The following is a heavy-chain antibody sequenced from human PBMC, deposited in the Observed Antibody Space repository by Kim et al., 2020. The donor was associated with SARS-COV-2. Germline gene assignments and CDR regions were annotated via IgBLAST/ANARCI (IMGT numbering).Heavy chain of an antibody. CDR3: AREDIVYCSGGSCSFDY. Sequence: SETLSLICTVSGGSVSSGSYYWSWIRQPPGKGLEWIGYIYYSGSTNYNPSLKSRVTISVDTSKNQFSLKLSSVTAADTAVYYCAREDIVYCSGGSCSFDYWGQGTLVTVSS. J-gene: IGHJ4*02. V-gene: IGHV4-61*01. CDR2: IYYSGST. CDR1: GGSVSSGSYY. D-gene: IGHD2-15*01.